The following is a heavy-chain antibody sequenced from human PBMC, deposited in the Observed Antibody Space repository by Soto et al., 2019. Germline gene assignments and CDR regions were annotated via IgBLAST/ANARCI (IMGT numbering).Heavy chain of an antibody. D-gene: IGHD6-19*01. CDR1: GFTFSSYG. CDR2: ISYDGSNK. J-gene: IGHJ5*02. Sequence: GGSLRLSCAASGFTFSSYGMHWVRQAPGKGLEWVAVISYDGSNKYYADSVKGRFTISRDNSKNTLYLQMNSLRAEDTAVYYCAKADHSSGWYDWFDPWGQGTLVTVSS. V-gene: IGHV3-30*18. CDR3: AKADHSSGWYDWFDP.